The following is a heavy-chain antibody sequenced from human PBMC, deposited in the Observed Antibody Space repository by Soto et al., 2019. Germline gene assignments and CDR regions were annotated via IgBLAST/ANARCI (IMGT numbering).Heavy chain of an antibody. CDR1: GFPFGENA. Sequence: GGSLRLSCAASGFPFGENAMSWVRQAPGKGLEWVPGISDSGATTYYADSVRGRFTISRDNSKNTLYLQMKSLRAEDSASYYCAKEGTSSGSLDYWGQGALVTVSS. D-gene: IGHD6-19*01. CDR3: AKEGTSSGSLDY. J-gene: IGHJ4*02. CDR2: ISDSGATT. V-gene: IGHV3-23*01.